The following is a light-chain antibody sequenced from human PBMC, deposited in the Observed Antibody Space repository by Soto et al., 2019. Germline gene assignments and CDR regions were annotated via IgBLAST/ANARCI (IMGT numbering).Light chain of an antibody. CDR2: GAS. Sequence: IQMTQSPSTLSASVGDRVTITCRASQAISNFLAWYQQKPGKVPNLLMYGASTLPSGVPSRFSGSGSGTDFTLTISSLQPEYVAPYYCQNYHRDPWTCGQGNKVEI. CDR1: QAISNF. V-gene: IGKV1-27*01. J-gene: IGKJ1*01. CDR3: QNYHRDPWT.